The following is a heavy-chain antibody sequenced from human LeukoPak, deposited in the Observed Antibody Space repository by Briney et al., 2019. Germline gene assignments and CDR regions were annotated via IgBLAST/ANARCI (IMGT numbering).Heavy chain of an antibody. CDR3: ARVPGDYGGNSHFDY. CDR2: ISYDGSNK. Sequence: GGSLRLSCAASGFTFSGYPIHWVRQAPGKGLEWVAVISYDGSNKYYADSVKGRFTISRDNSKNTLYLQMNSLRAEDTAVYYCARVPGDYGGNSHFDYWGQGTLVTVSS. CDR1: GFTFSGYP. V-gene: IGHV3-30*14. D-gene: IGHD4-23*01. J-gene: IGHJ4*02.